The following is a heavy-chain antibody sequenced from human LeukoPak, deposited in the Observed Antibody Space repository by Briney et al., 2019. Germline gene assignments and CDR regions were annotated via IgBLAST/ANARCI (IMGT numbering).Heavy chain of an antibody. CDR3: ARVIAVPKNWFDP. J-gene: IGHJ5*02. D-gene: IGHD6-19*01. V-gene: IGHV3-11*01. Sequence: GGSLRLSCAASGFSFSDYYMSWIRQTPGKGLEWVSYISSSGSAIFYADSVKGRFIISRDNTKNSLYLQMNSLRAEDTAVYYCARVIAVPKNWFDPWGQGTLVTVSS. CDR1: GFSFSDYY. CDR2: ISSSGSAI.